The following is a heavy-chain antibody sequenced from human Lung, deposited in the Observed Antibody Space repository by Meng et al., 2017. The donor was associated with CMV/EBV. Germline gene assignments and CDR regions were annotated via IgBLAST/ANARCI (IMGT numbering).Heavy chain of an antibody. D-gene: IGHD6-6*01. Sequence: SETLSLXXTVSGGSVSSGSFYWSWIRQPPAKGLEWIGYIYYSGSTKYNPSLKSRVTISVDMFKNQFSLKLSSVTAADTAVYYCARDSYSSSYPYSYYLGMDVWGQGTTVXVSS. CDR1: GGSVSSGSFY. CDR2: IYYSGST. CDR3: ARDSYSSSYPYSYYLGMDV. V-gene: IGHV4-61*01. J-gene: IGHJ6*02.